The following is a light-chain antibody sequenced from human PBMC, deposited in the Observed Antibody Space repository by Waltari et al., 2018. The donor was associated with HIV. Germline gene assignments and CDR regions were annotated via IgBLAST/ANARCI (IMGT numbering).Light chain of an antibody. Sequence: QSVLTQPPSASGTPGQRVTISCSGSNFNIGRNLVYWYQQFPGAAPKLLISTNSRRPSGVPDRFSGSKSGTSASLAISGLRSEDEADYYCAVWDDSLTGRVFGGGTKLTVL. CDR1: NFNIGRNL. J-gene: IGLJ3*02. CDR3: AVWDDSLTGRV. CDR2: TNS. V-gene: IGLV1-47*01.